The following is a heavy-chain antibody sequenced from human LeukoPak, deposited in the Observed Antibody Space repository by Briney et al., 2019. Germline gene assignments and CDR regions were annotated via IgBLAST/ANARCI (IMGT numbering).Heavy chain of an antibody. CDR2: IYTSGST. Sequence: KPSATLSLTCTAAGGSISSYYWSCIRQPAGKGLEWIGRIYTSGSTNYNPSLKSRVTMSVDTSKNQFSLKLSSVTAADTAVYYCARDPAGYSSGWSSDYWGQGTLVTVSS. CDR3: ARDPAGYSSGWSSDY. CDR1: GGSISSYY. D-gene: IGHD6-19*01. J-gene: IGHJ4*02. V-gene: IGHV4-4*07.